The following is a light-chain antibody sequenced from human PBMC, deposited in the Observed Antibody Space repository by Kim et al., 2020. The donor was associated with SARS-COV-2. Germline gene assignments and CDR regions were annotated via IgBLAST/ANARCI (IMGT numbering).Light chain of an antibody. Sequence: EIVMTQSPATLSVSPGERATLSCRASQSVSSNLAWYQQKPGQAPRLLIYAASTRATGFPARFSGSGSGTEFTLTISSLQSEDFAVYYCQQYNNWPLTIGQGTRLEIK. CDR1: QSVSSN. CDR3: QQYNNWPLT. J-gene: IGKJ5*01. CDR2: AAS. V-gene: IGKV3-15*01.